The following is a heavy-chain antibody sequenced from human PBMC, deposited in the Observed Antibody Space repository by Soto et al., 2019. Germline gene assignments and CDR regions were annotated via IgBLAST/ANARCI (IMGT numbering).Heavy chain of an antibody. V-gene: IGHV3-23*01. CDR2: ISGSGSNP. Sequence: GGPLRLSCAASEFTFGGYAVSWVRQSPGQGLEWVAAISGSGSNPYYADSVKGRFTISRDNSKNTLYLQMNSLRAEDTAVYYCAKDPGYSGYDSNFDYWGQGTLVTVSS. D-gene: IGHD5-12*01. J-gene: IGHJ4*02. CDR1: EFTFGGYA. CDR3: AKDPGYSGYDSNFDY.